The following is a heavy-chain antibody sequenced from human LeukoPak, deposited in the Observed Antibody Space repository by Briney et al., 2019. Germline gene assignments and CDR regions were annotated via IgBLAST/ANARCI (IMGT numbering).Heavy chain of an antibody. CDR3: AREILVAVVPAAKGPQNNNGMDV. V-gene: IGHV3-7*01. CDR1: GFTFSSYW. J-gene: IGHJ6*02. CDR2: IKQDGSEK. D-gene: IGHD2-2*01. Sequence: GGSLRLSCAASGFTFSSYWMSWVRRAPGKGLEWVANIKQDGSEKYYVDSVKGRFTISGDNAKNSLYLQMNSLRAEDTAVYYCAREILVAVVPAAKGPQNNNGMDVWGQGTTVSVSS.